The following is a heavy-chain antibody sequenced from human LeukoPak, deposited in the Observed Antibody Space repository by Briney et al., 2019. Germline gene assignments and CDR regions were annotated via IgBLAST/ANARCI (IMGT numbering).Heavy chain of an antibody. CDR2: IYYSGST. V-gene: IGHV4-39*01. Sequence: SETLSLTCTDSGGSISSSSYYWGWIRQPPGKGLEWIGSIYYSGSTYYNPSLKSRVTISVDTSKNQFSLKLSSVTAADTAVYYCARGSSSGWYGGWFDPWGQGTLVTVSS. CDR1: GGSISSSSYY. D-gene: IGHD6-19*01. CDR3: ARGSSSGWYGGWFDP. J-gene: IGHJ5*02.